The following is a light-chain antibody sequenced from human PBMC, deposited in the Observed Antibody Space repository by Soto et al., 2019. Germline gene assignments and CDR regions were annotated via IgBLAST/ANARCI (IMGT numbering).Light chain of an antibody. CDR2: KAS. J-gene: IGKJ2*01. CDR1: QRISSW. CDR3: NQYNGYSQYT. V-gene: IGKV1-5*03. Sequence: DIQMTQSPSTLSASVGDSVTITCRASQRISSWLAWHQQKPGKAPKLLIYKASNLQSGVPSRFSGSGAGTEDTIPISSLQPDYFATYYYNQYNGYSQYTFGQRNKFKI.